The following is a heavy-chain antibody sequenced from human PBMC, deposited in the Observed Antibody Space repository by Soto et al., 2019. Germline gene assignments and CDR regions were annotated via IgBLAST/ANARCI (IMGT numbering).Heavy chain of an antibody. CDR3: AKEGEHSSAWANFDY. J-gene: IGHJ4*02. CDR2: TSGSGGST. D-gene: IGHD6-19*01. V-gene: IGHV3-23*01. CDR1: GFTFSSYA. Sequence: EVQLLESGGGLVQPGGSLRLSCAASGFTFSSYAMSWVRQAPGKGLEWVAATSGSGGSTYYAATVKGRFTNSRDNSKNTLYLQMNSLRAEDTAVYYCAKEGEHSSAWANFDYCGQGTLVTVSS.